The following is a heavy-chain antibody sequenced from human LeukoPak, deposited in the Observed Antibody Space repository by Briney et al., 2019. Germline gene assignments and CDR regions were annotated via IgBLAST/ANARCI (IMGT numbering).Heavy chain of an antibody. CDR1: GYTFTSYG. Sequence: ASVKVSCKASGYTFTSYGISWVRQAPGQGLEWMGWISAYNGNTNYAQKPQGRVTMTTDTSTSTAYMELRGLRSDDTAVYYCARRPPWELLSYFDYWGQGTLVTVSS. D-gene: IGHD1-26*01. CDR3: ARRPPWELLSYFDY. V-gene: IGHV1-18*01. CDR2: ISAYNGNT. J-gene: IGHJ4*02.